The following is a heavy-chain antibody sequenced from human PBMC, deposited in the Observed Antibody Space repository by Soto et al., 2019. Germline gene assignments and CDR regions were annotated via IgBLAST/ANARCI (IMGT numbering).Heavy chain of an antibody. D-gene: IGHD3-10*02. V-gene: IGHV3-23*01. CDR3: AKEGDLIGYYYVSCFDL. J-gene: IGHJ4*01. CDR1: GFTLSIYS. Sequence: HPGGSLELSCAASGFTLSIYSMSWVRQAPGEGLEWVSATTGSGGSTYYADSVKGRFTISRDNSNNTLYLQMSCLRAEETAVYYCAKEGDLIGYYYVSCFDLRGHVPLVTVSS. CDR2: TTGSGGST.